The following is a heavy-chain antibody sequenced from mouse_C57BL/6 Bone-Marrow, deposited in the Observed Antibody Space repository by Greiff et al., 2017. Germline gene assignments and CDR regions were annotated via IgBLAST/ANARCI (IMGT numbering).Heavy chain of an antibody. CDR2: IDPSDSYT. Sequence: QVQLQQPGAELVRPGTSVKLSCKASGYTFTSYWMHWVKQRPGQGLEWIGVIDPSDSYTNYNQKFKGKATLTVDTSSRTAYMQLSSLTSEDSAVYYCARATVPGYYYAMDYWGQGTSVTVSS. J-gene: IGHJ4*01. CDR1: GYTFTSYW. V-gene: IGHV1-59*01. D-gene: IGHD1-1*01. CDR3: ARATVPGYYYAMDY.